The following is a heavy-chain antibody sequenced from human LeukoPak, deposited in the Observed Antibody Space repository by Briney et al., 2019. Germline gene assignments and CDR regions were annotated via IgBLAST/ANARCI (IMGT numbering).Heavy chain of an antibody. Sequence: ASVKVPCKASGYTFTGYYMHWVRQAPGQGLEWMGWINPNSGGTNYAQKFQGRVTMTRDTSISTAYMELSRLRSDDTAVYYCARGHITMVRGVNYYYYGMDVWGQGTTVTVSS. V-gene: IGHV1-2*02. CDR1: GYTFTGYY. D-gene: IGHD3-10*01. J-gene: IGHJ6*02. CDR2: INPNSGGT. CDR3: ARGHITMVRGVNYYYYGMDV.